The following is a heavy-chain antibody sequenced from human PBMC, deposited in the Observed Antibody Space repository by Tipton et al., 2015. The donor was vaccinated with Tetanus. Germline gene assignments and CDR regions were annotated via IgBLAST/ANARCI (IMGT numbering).Heavy chain of an antibody. J-gene: IGHJ6*02. Sequence: SLRLSCAASGFTFDDYAMHWVRQAPGKGLEWVSGISWSSGSIGYADSVKGRFTISRDNAKNSLYLQMNSLRAEDTALYYCAKDTGVTPHYGMDVWGQGTTVTVSS. V-gene: IGHV3-9*01. D-gene: IGHD2-21*02. CDR2: ISWSSGSI. CDR1: GFTFDDYA. CDR3: AKDTGVTPHYGMDV.